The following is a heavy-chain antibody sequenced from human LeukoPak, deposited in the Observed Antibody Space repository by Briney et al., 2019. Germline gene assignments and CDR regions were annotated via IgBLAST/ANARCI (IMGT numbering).Heavy chain of an antibody. J-gene: IGHJ4*02. Sequence: SETLSLTCAVSGGSISSNNWWGWVREPPGKGLEWIGEIYHSGSPNYNPSLRSRVTISVDKSRNHFSLNLSSVTAADTAVYYCARVNINNWHSCDYWGQGTLVTVSS. D-gene: IGHD1-1*01. CDR3: ARVNINNWHSCDY. CDR2: IYHSGSP. V-gene: IGHV4-4*02. CDR1: GGSISSNNW.